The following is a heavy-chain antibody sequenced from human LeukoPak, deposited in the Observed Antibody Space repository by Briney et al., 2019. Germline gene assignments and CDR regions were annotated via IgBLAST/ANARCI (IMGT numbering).Heavy chain of an antibody. CDR3: AKDTTGYAWASE. V-gene: IGHV3-48*03. CDR1: GFTFSSYE. CDR2: ISSSGSTI. Sequence: GGSLRLSCAASGFTFSSYEMNWVRQAPGKGLEWVSYISSSGSTIYYADSVKGRFTISRDNAKNTVYLQMNSLRAEDTAVYYCAKDTTGYAWASEWGQGTLVTVSS. D-gene: IGHD5-18*01. J-gene: IGHJ1*01.